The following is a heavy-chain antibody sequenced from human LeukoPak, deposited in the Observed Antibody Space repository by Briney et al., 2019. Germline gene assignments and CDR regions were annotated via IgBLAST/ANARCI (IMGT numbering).Heavy chain of an antibody. Sequence: ASETLSLTCTVSGGSISSSSYYWGWIRQPPGKGLEWIGSIYYSGSTYYNPSLKSRVTISVDTSKNQFSLKLSSVTAADTAVYYASSVRGRGAAAGSYYYYYYMDVWGKGTTVTVSS. CDR1: GGSISSSSYY. V-gene: IGHV4-39*07. J-gene: IGHJ6*03. CDR3: SSVRGRGAAAGSYYYYYYMDV. CDR2: IYYSGST. D-gene: IGHD6-13*01.